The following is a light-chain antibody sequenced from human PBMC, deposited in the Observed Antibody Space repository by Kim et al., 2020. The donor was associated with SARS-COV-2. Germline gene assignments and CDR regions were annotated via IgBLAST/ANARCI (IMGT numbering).Light chain of an antibody. CDR3: QSYGARSQV. CDR2: EDD. J-gene: IGLJ3*02. CDR1: SGSIDSNY. V-gene: IGLV6-57*03. Sequence: NFMLTQPHSVSGSPGKTVTISCTRSSGSIDSNYVQWYQQRPGSAPITVIYEDDRRPSGVPDRFSGSIDRSSNSASLTISGLKPDDEADYYCQSYGARSQVFGGGTMLTVL.